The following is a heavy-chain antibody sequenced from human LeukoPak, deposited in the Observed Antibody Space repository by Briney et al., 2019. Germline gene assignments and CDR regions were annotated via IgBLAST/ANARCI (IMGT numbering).Heavy chain of an antibody. J-gene: IGHJ3*02. CDR1: GFTFSSYA. V-gene: IGHV3-23*01. CDR3: ARDWPSEWQHLPDYDAVDI. CDR2: ISGSGGNT. D-gene: IGHD6-13*01. Sequence: GGSLRLSCAASGFTFSSYAMSWVRQPPGKGLNWVSSISGSGGNTFYADSVKGRFTISRDNSKNTLYLQMNSLRAEDAAVYYCARDWPSEWQHLPDYDAVDIWGQGTMVTVSS.